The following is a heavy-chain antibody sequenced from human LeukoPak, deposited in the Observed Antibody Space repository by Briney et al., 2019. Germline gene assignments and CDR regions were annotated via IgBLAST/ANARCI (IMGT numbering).Heavy chain of an antibody. V-gene: IGHV5-51*01. Sequence: GESLKISCKGSGYSINNYWIGWVRQMPGKGLEWMGIIYPADSDIRYSPSFQGQVTISADKSISTAYLQWSSLKASDTAMYYCSRFNTAYSYDDYWGQGALVTVSS. CDR3: SRFNTAYSYDDY. CDR2: IYPADSDI. D-gene: IGHD5-18*01. CDR1: GYSINNYW. J-gene: IGHJ4*02.